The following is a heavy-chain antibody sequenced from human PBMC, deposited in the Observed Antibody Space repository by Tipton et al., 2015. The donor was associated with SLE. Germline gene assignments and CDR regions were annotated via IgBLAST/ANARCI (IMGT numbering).Heavy chain of an antibody. J-gene: IGHJ1*01. CDR1: GGSFSGYY. CDR3: ARGEDSSGWYEGPF. D-gene: IGHD6-19*01. V-gene: IGHV4-34*01. CDR2: INHSGST. Sequence: TLSLICAVYGGSFSGYYWSWIRQPPGKGLEWIGEINHSGSTNYNPSLKSRVTISVDTSKNQFSLKLSSVTAADTAVYYCARGEDSSGWYEGPFWGQGTLVTVSS.